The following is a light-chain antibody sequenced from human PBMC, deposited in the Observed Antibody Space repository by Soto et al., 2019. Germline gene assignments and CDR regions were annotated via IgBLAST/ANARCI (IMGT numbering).Light chain of an antibody. Sequence: QSALTQPASVSGSPGQSITISCTGTSNDIGHYNSVSWYQQHPAKAPKLMISEVSNRPSGISNRFSGSKSGNTAFLTISGLQAEDEADYYCASYTRTVTVVFGGGTKVTVL. CDR3: ASYTRTVTVV. V-gene: IGLV2-14*01. CDR1: SNDIGHYNS. J-gene: IGLJ3*02. CDR2: EVS.